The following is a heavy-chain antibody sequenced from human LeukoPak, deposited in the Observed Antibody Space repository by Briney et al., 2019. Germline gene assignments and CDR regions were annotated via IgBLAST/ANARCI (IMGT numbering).Heavy chain of an antibody. J-gene: IGHJ4*02. CDR3: ARDRARTMDDFWSGQFGRNYYFDY. D-gene: IGHD3-3*01. Sequence: GGSLRLSCAASGFTFSSYAMHWVRQAPGKGLEWVAVISYDGSNKYYADSVKGRFTISRDNSKNTLYLQMNSLRAEDTAVYYCARDRARTMDDFWSGQFGRNYYFDYWGQGTLVTVSS. V-gene: IGHV3-30-3*01. CDR2: ISYDGSNK. CDR1: GFTFSSYA.